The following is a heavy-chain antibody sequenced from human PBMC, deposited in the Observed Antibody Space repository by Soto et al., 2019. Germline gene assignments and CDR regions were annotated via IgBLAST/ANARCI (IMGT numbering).Heavy chain of an antibody. CDR1: GFSLTTSGMG. CDR2: IYWDDEK. D-gene: IGHD2-15*01. CDR3: VRSRLLCDDGICYYSWFDP. Sequence: QITLKESGPTMLTATQALRLTCTFSGFSLTTSGMGVGWIRQPQGRDLEWLALIYWDDEKRSSPSLKGRLTITKETGENQVVLRVTTIDPVDTATYSCVRSRLLCDDGICYYSWFDPRGEGALVIVSA. V-gene: IGHV2-5*02. J-gene: IGHJ5*02.